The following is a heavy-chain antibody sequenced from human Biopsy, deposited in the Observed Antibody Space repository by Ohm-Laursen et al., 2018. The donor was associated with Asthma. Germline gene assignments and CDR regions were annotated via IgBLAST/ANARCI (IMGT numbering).Heavy chain of an antibody. D-gene: IGHD5/OR15-5a*01. J-gene: IGHJ6*02. CDR1: GFSFSDYY. V-gene: IGHV3-11*01. CDR2: ISSSGSTT. CDR3: ARVFEGSEWGPFYHFGLDV. Sequence: SLRLSCAASGFSFSDYYMTWMRQAPGKGLEWVSSISSSGSTTYPAESMKGRFTISRDNAQMSLFLQMGSLRAEDTAIYYCARVFEGSEWGPFYHFGLDVWGQGTTVAVSS.